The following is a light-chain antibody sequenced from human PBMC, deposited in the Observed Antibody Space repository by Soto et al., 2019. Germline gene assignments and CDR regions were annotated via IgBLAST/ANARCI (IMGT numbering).Light chain of an antibody. CDR2: DAS. V-gene: IGKV3-11*01. Sequence: EIVLTQSPATLSLSPWERAILSCRASQSVGTYLAWYQQKPGQAPRLLIYDASNRATGIPARSGGSGSGTDFTLTINSLEPEDFAVYYCQQRSNWPGTFGPGTKVDIK. J-gene: IGKJ3*01. CDR3: QQRSNWPGT. CDR1: QSVGTY.